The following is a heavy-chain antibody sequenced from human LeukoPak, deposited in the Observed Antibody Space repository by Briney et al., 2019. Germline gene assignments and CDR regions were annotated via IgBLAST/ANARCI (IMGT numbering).Heavy chain of an antibody. CDR3: AKDKGGARIYFDS. CDR1: GFTFSTYA. D-gene: IGHD1-26*01. CDR2: LSANGGST. V-gene: IGHV3-23*01. J-gene: IGHJ4*02. Sequence: SGGSLRLSCAASGFTFSTYAMSWARQAPGKGLEWVSTLSANGGSTYYADSVKGRFTISRDISKNTLFLQMNSLRPEDTAVYYCAKDKGGARIYFDSWGQGTLVTVSS.